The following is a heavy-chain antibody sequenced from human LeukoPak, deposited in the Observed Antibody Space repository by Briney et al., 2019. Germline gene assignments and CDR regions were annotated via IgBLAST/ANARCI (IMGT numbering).Heavy chain of an antibody. CDR1: GCSISSSSYY. CDR3: ARQLGYCSSTSCYADKVDY. V-gene: IGHV4-39*01. J-gene: IGHJ4*02. Sequence: SETLSLTCTVFGCSISSSSYYWGWIRQPPGKGLEWIGSIYYSGSTYYNPSLKSRVTISVDTSKNQFSLKLSSVTAADTAVYYCARQLGYCSSTSCYADKVDYWGQGTLVTVSS. D-gene: IGHD2-2*01. CDR2: IYYSGST.